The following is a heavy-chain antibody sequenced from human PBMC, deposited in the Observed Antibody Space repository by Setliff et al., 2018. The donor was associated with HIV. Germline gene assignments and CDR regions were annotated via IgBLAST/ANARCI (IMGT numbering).Heavy chain of an antibody. J-gene: IGHJ4*02. V-gene: IGHV3-30*04. D-gene: IGHD2-21*02. CDR1: GFSLSGYA. Sequence: GSLRLSCAASGFSLSGYAMHWVRQAPDKGPEWVSIISYDGSRTYYAESVKGRFTISRDNSKNALYLQMRSLRPDDTAVYYCARDVSPIVVVTAPDYWGQGTLVTVSS. CDR3: ARDVSPIVVVTAPDY. CDR2: ISYDGSRT.